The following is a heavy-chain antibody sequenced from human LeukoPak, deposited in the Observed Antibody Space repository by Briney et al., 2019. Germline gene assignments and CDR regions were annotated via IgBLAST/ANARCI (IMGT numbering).Heavy chain of an antibody. Sequence: PSETLSLTCTVSGGSISSYYWSWIRQPPGKGLEWIGSIYCSGSTYYNPSLKSRVTISVDTSKNQFSLKLSSVTAADTAVYYCARSKLFGELFSRFDPWGQGTLVTVSS. V-gene: IGHV4-59*12. CDR1: GGSISSYY. CDR2: IYCSGST. D-gene: IGHD3-10*01. J-gene: IGHJ5*02. CDR3: ARSKLFGELFSRFDP.